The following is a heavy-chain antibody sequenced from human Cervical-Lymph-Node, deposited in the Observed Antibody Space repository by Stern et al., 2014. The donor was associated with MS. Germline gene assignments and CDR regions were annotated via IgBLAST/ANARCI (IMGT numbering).Heavy chain of an antibody. J-gene: IGHJ4*02. CDR1: GYTFTNYY. CDR3: ARADYYESSGDS. D-gene: IGHD3-22*01. V-gene: IGHV1-46*01. Sequence: VQLVESGAEVKKPGTSVKVSCKASGYTFTNYYFHWVRQAPGQGLEWMGIINPSGGSTTYAQKFQGRVTMTRDTSTSTVYMELSSLRSEDTALYYCARADYYESSGDSWGQGTLVTVSS. CDR2: INPSGGST.